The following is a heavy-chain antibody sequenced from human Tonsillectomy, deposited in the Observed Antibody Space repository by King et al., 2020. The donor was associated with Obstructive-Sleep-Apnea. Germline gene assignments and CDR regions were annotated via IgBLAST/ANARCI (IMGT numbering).Heavy chain of an antibody. CDR2: IRGSSSDI. CDR1: GFTFSGYS. V-gene: IGHV3-48*04. J-gene: IGHJ3*02. Sequence: VQLVESGGGLVQPGGSLRLSCAASGFTFSGYSMNWVRQAPGKGLEWVSYIRGSSSDICYADSVKGRFTVSRDNARNSLYLQMNSLRAEDTAVYYCARENKGSGSYYCAFDIWGQGTMVTVSS. D-gene: IGHD3-10*01. CDR3: ARENKGSGSYYCAFDI.